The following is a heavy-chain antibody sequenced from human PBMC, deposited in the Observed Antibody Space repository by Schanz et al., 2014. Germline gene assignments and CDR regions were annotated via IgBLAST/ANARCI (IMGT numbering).Heavy chain of an antibody. J-gene: IGHJ2*01. D-gene: IGHD1-1*01. CDR2: VFPNGIT. CDR1: GGSIRSGTYY. CDR3: ARVTTWRLDL. V-gene: IGHV4-61*02. Sequence: QVQLQESGPGLVKPSQTLSLTCTVSGGSIRSGTYYWSWIRQPAGKALEWVGRVFPNGITNYNPSLTIRVTYSLDASKNQFALPLTPPTAADTAVYYCARVTTWRLDLWGRGTLVTVSS.